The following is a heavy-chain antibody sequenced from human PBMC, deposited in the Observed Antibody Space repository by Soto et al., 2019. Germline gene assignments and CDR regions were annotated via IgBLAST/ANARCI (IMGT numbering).Heavy chain of an antibody. CDR3: ATKSEGITSNFDY. D-gene: IGHD3-10*01. Sequence: GGSLRLSCAASGFTFTRYSMNWVRQAPGKGLEWVSSISSTTNYIYYGDAMKGRFTISRDNAKNSLYLEINSLRAEDTAVYYSATKSEGITSNFDYRGQGTLFTVSS. V-gene: IGHV3-21*06. J-gene: IGHJ4*02. CDR1: GFTFTRYS. CDR2: ISSTTNYI.